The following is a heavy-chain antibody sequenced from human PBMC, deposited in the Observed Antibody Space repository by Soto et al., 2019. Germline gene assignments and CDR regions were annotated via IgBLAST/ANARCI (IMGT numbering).Heavy chain of an antibody. CDR2: IYYSGST. Sequence: SETLSLTCTVSGGSIGRHYWSWIRQPPGKGLEWIGYIYYSGSTDYNPSLKSRVTISVDTSKIQFSLRLRSVTTADTAVYYCARGPYDGFDIWGQGNMVTVSS. CDR3: ARGPYDGFDI. J-gene: IGHJ3*02. V-gene: IGHV4-59*11. CDR1: GGSIGRHY.